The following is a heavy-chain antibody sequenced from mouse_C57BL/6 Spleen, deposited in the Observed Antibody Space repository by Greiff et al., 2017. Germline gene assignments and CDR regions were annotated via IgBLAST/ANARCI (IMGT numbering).Heavy chain of an antibody. CDR2: IDPSDSYT. J-gene: IGHJ1*03. D-gene: IGHD1-1*01. Sequence: QVQLQQPGAELVMPGASVKLSCKASGYTFTSYWMHWVKQRPGQGLEWIGEIDPSDSYTNYNQKFKGKSTLTVDKSSSTAYMQLSSLTCEDSAVYYCARRTTVVATRCFDVWGTGTTVTVSA. CDR3: ARRTTVVATRCFDV. CDR1: GYTFTSYW. V-gene: IGHV1-69*01.